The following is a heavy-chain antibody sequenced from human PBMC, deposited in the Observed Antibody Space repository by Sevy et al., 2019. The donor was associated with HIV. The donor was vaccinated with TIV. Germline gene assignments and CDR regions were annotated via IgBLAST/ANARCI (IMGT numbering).Heavy chain of an antibody. Sequence: GGSLRLSCAASGFTFSSYSMNWVRQAPGKGLEWVSYISSSSSTIYYADSVKGRFTISRDNAKNSLYLQMNSLRDEDTAVYYCARVARGGSYLKPRWYFDYWDQGTLVTVSS. V-gene: IGHV3-48*02. D-gene: IGHD1-26*01. CDR1: GFTFSSYS. CDR3: ARVARGGSYLKPRWYFDY. CDR2: ISSSSSTI. J-gene: IGHJ4*02.